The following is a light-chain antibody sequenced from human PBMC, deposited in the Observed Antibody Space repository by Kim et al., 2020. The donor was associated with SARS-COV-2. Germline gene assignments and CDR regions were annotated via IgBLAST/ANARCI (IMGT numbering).Light chain of an antibody. V-gene: IGKV1-5*03. Sequence: DIQMNQSPSTLSASVGDRVTINCRSSQSISSWLAWYQQKPGKAPKLLIYKASNLQSGVPSRFSGSGSGTEFTLSISSLQPDDFATYLCQQYNNYFWTFGQGTKVDIK. CDR1: QSISSW. CDR2: KAS. CDR3: QQYNNYFWT. J-gene: IGKJ1*01.